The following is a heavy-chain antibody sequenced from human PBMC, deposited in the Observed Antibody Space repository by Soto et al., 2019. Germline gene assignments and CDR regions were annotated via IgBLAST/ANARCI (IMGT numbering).Heavy chain of an antibody. V-gene: IGHV4-30-2*01. J-gene: IGHJ4*02. CDR3: ARGPPFH. Sequence: SETLSLTCAVSGGSISSGGYSWSWIRQPPGKGLEWIGYMYHSGSTYYNPSLKSRVTISVDRSKNQFSLKLSSVTAADTAVYYCARGPPFHWGQGTLVTVSS. CDR1: GGSISSGGYS. CDR2: MYHSGST. D-gene: IGHD3-16*01.